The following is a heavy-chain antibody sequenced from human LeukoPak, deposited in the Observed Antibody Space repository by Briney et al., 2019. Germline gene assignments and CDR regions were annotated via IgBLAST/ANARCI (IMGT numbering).Heavy chain of an antibody. CDR3: ASSAAGDVCYYGMDV. CDR1: GGSISSYY. D-gene: IGHD6-13*01. J-gene: IGHJ6*02. CDR2: IYYSGGT. V-gene: IGHV4-59*01. Sequence: PSETLSLTCTVSGGSISSYYWSWIRQPPGKGLEWIGYIYYSGGTNYNPSLKSRVTISVDTSKNQFSLKLSSVTAADTAVYYCASSAAGDVCYYGMDVWGQGTTVTVSS.